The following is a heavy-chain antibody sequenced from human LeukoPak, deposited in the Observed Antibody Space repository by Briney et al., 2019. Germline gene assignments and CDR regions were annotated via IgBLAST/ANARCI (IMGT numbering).Heavy chain of an antibody. Sequence: GGSLRLSCEASGFTFGSFAMSWVRQAPGKGLEWVAVIWYNGRNQYYRDSVKGRFTISRDNFKNTLHLQMNSLRVEDTAMYYCVREGTSGNGDGYNSYDYWGQGTLVTVSS. CDR2: IWYNGRNQ. J-gene: IGHJ4*02. V-gene: IGHV3-33*08. CDR1: GFTFGSFA. CDR3: VREGTSGNGDGYNSYDY. D-gene: IGHD5-24*01.